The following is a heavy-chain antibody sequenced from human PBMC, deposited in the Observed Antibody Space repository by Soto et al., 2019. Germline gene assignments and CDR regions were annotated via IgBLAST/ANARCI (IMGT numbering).Heavy chain of an antibody. D-gene: IGHD3-3*01. V-gene: IGHV3-7*01. CDR2: IKQDGSEK. Sequence: SLRLSCAASGFTFSSYWMSWVRQAPGKVLEWVANIKQDGSEKYYVDSVKGRFTISRDNAKNSLYLQMNSLRAEDTAVYYCARDLEWYPMGWFDPWGQGTLVTVSS. CDR3: ARDLEWYPMGWFDP. J-gene: IGHJ5*02. CDR1: GFTFSSYW.